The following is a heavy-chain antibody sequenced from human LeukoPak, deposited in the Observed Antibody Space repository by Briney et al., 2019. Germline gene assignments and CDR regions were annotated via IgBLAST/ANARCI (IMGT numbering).Heavy chain of an antibody. D-gene: IGHD5-12*01. Sequence: PSETLSLTCAVYGGSFSGYYWSWIRQPPGKGLEWIGEINHSGSTNYNPSLKSRVTISVDTSKNQFSLKLSSVTAADTGVYYCARLNREKATIPDYYGMDVWGQGTTVTVSS. V-gene: IGHV4-34*01. J-gene: IGHJ6*02. CDR3: ARLNREKATIPDYYGMDV. CDR2: INHSGST. CDR1: GGSFSGYY.